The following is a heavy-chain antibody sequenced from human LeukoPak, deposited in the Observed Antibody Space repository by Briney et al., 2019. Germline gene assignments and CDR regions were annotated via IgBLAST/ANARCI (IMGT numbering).Heavy chain of an antibody. CDR2: IYYSGTT. V-gene: IGHV4-59*12. Sequence: SETLSLTCTVSGGSISSYYWSWIRQPPGKGLEWIGYIYYSGTTNYNPSLKSLVTISVDTSKNQFSLKLSSVTAADTAVYYCACSSRVATAMVGYWGQGTLVTVSS. J-gene: IGHJ4*02. CDR1: GGSISSYY. CDR3: ACSSRVATAMVGY. D-gene: IGHD5-18*01.